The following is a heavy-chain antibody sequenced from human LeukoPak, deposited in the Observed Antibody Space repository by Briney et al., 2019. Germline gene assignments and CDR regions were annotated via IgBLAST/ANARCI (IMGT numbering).Heavy chain of an antibody. CDR3: ARARGGYDLDY. CDR2: ISYDGSNK. D-gene: IGHD5-12*01. CDR1: GFTFSSYG. V-gene: IGHV3-30*03. Sequence: GGSLRLSCAASGFTFSSYGMHWVRQAPGKGLEWVAVISYDGSNKYYADSVKGRFTISRDNVKNSLYLQMNSLRVEDTAVYYCARARGGYDLDYWGQGTLVTVSS. J-gene: IGHJ4*02.